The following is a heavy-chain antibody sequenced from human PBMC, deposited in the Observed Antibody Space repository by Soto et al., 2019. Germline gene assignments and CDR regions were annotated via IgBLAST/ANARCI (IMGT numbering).Heavy chain of an antibody. J-gene: IGHJ4*02. D-gene: IGHD3-22*01. V-gene: IGHV3-30*03. Sequence: QVQLVESGGGVVQPGRSLRLSCAASGFTFSSYGIHXXXXXXXXXXXXXXVISHDGSKTNYADSVKGRFTISRDNSKDXXXXXXXXXXXXXXAXXXXXKXTYYYSSSGYYVFDSWGQGTLVTVSS. CDR3: XKXTYYYSSSGYYVFDS. CDR2: ISHDGSKT. CDR1: GFTFSSYG.